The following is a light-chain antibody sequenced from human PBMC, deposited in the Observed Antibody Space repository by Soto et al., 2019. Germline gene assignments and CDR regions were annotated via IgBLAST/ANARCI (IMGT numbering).Light chain of an antibody. CDR3: QQRSNWPWT. CDR1: QSVSSY. CDR2: DAS. Sequence: EIVLTQSPATLSLSPGERATLSCRASQSVSSYLAWYQQKPGQAPRLLIYDASNRATGIPARFSGSGSGTDFTLTISSLEPEVFAVYYCQQRSNWPWTFGKWTKVEIK. J-gene: IGKJ1*01. V-gene: IGKV3-11*01.